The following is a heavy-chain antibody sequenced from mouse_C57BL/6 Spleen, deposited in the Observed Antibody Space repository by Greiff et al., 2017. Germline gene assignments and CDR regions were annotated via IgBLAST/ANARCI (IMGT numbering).Heavy chain of an antibody. CDR1: GYTFTSYW. CDR3: AREEGLRRGFAC. J-gene: IGHJ3*01. Sequence: QVQLQQPGAELVRPGSSVKLSCKASGYTFTSYWMDWVKQRPGQGLEWIGNIYPSDSETHYNQKFKDKATLTVDKSSSTAYMQLSSLTSEDSAVYYCAREEGLRRGFACWGQGTLVTVSA. D-gene: IGHD2-4*01. V-gene: IGHV1-61*01. CDR2: IYPSDSET.